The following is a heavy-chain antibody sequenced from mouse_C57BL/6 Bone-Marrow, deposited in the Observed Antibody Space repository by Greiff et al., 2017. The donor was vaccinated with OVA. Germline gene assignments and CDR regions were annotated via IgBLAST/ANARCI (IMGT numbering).Heavy chain of an antibody. V-gene: IGHV5-17*01. CDR1: GFTFSDYG. Sequence: EVKLVESGGGLVKPGGSLKLSCAASGFTFSDYGMHWVRQAPEKGLAWVAYISSGSSTIYYADTVKGRFTISRDNAKNTLFLQMTSLRSEDTAMYYCARTGWYFDVWGTGTTVTVSS. CDR2: ISSGSSTI. J-gene: IGHJ1*03. CDR3: ARTGWYFDV.